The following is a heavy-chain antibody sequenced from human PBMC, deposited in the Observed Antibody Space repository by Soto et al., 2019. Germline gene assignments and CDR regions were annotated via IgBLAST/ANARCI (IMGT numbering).Heavy chain of an antibody. Sequence: GGSLRLSCAASGFTFSSYAMHWVRQAPGKGLEWVAVISYDGSNKYYADSVKGRFTISRDNSKNTLYLQMNSLRAEDTAVYYCAKYCSSDVCFDYWGQGTLVTVSS. V-gene: IGHV3-30-3*02. CDR2: ISYDGSNK. D-gene: IGHD2-8*01. CDR3: AKYCSSDVCFDY. J-gene: IGHJ4*02. CDR1: GFTFSSYA.